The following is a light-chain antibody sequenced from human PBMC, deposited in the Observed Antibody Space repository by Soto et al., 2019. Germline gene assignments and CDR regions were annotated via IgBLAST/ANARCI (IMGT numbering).Light chain of an antibody. Sequence: EIVLTQSPGTLSLSPGERATLSCRASQNVISDYLAWYQQKPGQPPRLLIYSASSRATDIPDRFSGSGSGTDFTLNITRLEPEDSAIYYCQQYGRSPHSFGRGTHLEIK. J-gene: IGKJ2*03. V-gene: IGKV3-20*01. CDR3: QQYGRSPHS. CDR1: QNVISDY. CDR2: SAS.